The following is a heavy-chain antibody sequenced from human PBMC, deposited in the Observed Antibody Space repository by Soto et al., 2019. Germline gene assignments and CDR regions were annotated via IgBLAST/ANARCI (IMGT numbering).Heavy chain of an antibody. CDR1: GFTFNNYA. Sequence: EVQLLESGGGLVQPGGSLRLSCAASGFTFNNYAMTWVRQAPGKGLEWVSAISGGGDTTSYADSVKGRFTVSRDGSKNTLELEMGRPRSEDTALYYCAKGRGGSGSLTPRVDFWGQGTLVTVSS. CDR3: AKGRGGSGSLTPRVDF. V-gene: IGHV3-23*01. J-gene: IGHJ4*02. D-gene: IGHD3-10*01. CDR2: ISGGGDTT.